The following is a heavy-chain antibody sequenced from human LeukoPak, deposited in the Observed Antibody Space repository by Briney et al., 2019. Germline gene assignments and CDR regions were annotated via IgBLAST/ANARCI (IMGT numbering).Heavy chain of an antibody. CDR1: GGSFSGYY. J-gene: IGHJ5*02. D-gene: IGHD1-26*01. CDR3: ASHSISYGPYNWFDP. Sequence: SETLSLTCAVYGGSFSGYYWSWIRQPPGKGLEWIGEINHSGSTNNNPSLKSRVTISVDTSKNQFSLKLSSVTAADTAVYYCASHSISYGPYNWFDPWGQGTLVTVSS. V-gene: IGHV4-34*01. CDR2: INHSGST.